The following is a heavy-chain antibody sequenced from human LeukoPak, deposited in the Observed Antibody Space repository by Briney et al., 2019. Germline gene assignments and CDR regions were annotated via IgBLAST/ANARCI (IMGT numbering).Heavy chain of an antibody. V-gene: IGHV3-7*03. CDR3: AKDTSQWLVSPVDY. CDR2: INHNGNVN. D-gene: IGHD6-19*01. J-gene: IGHJ4*02. CDR1: GFTFSSYW. Sequence: GGSLRLSCAASGFTFSSYWMNWARQAPGKGLEWVASINHNGNVNYYVDSVKGRFTISRDNAKNSLYLQMSNLRAEDTAVYYCAKDTSQWLVSPVDYWGQGILVTVSS.